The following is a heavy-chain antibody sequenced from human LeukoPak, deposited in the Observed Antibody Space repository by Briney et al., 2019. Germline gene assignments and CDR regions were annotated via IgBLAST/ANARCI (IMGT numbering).Heavy chain of an antibody. Sequence: GSSVKVSCKASGGTFSSYAISWVRQAPGQGLEWMGGIIPIFGTANYAQKFQGRVTITADESTSTAYMELSSLRSEDTAVYYCATEPGITMVRGVIDYWGQGTLVTVSS. J-gene: IGHJ4*02. CDR2: IIPIFGTA. CDR3: ATEPGITMVRGVIDY. D-gene: IGHD3-10*01. CDR1: GGTFSSYA. V-gene: IGHV1-69*01.